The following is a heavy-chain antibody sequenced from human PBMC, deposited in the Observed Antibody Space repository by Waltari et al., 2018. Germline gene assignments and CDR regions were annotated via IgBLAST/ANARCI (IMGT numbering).Heavy chain of an antibody. Sequence: QVQLQESGPGLVKPSQTLSLPCPVSGGSISSGDSYWSWIRQPPGKGVEWIGYIYDSGSTYYNPSLKSRVTISVDTSKNQFSLKLSSVTAADTAVYYCAVCYDSGTIDYWGQGTLVTVSS. V-gene: IGHV4-30-4*08. CDR2: IYDSGST. CDR1: GGSISSGDSY. CDR3: AVCYDSGTIDY. J-gene: IGHJ4*02. D-gene: IGHD3-22*01.